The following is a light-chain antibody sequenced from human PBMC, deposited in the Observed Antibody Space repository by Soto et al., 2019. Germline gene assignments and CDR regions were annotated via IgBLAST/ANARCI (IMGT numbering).Light chain of an antibody. CDR3: SSFTGTTTLDV. Sequence: QSALTQPASVSGSPGQSITISCTGTSSDIGAYNSVSWYQQHPGKAPKLIIYGVSNRPSGVSNRFSGSKSGNTAFLTISGLQPEDEADYYCSSFTGTTTLDVFGTGTKVTVL. CDR2: GVS. J-gene: IGLJ1*01. V-gene: IGLV2-14*01. CDR1: SSDIGAYNS.